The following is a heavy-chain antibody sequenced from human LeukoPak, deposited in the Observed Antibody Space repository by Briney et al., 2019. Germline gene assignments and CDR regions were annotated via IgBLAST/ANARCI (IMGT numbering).Heavy chain of an antibody. CDR3: ASRIATAGSVDY. Sequence: GGSLRLSCAASGFSVNSNYMSWVRQAPGKRLEWVSVIYSSGSTYYADSVKGRFTISRGNSKNTLHLQMNTLRAEDTAVYYCASRIATAGSVDYWGQGTQVTVSS. V-gene: IGHV3-53*01. CDR2: IYSSGST. D-gene: IGHD6-13*01. CDR1: GFSVNSNY. J-gene: IGHJ4*02.